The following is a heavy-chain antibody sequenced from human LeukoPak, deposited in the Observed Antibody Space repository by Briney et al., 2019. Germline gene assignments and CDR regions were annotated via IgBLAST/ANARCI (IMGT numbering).Heavy chain of an antibody. CDR1: GYTLTELS. V-gene: IGHV1-24*01. CDR3: ATVTSFWSGYHIFDY. CDR2: FDPEDGET. J-gene: IGHJ4*02. D-gene: IGHD3-3*01. Sequence: ASVKVSCKVSGYTLTELSMHWVRQAPGKGLEWMRGFDPEDGETIYAQKFQGRVTMTEDTSTDTAYMELSSLRSEDTAVYYCATVTSFWSGYHIFDYWGQGTLVTVSS.